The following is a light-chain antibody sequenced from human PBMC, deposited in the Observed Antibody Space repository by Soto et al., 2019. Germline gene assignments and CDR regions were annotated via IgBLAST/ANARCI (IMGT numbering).Light chain of an antibody. CDR2: GAS. Sequence: DIQMTQSPSSLSASVGDRVTITCRTSHNVNRYLNWYQQKSGKAPQVLIFGASTLQVGVPSRFAGSGSGTDFTLTISSLQPEDIGTYYCQQSYNSPQTFGQGTKVDIK. CDR1: HNVNRY. CDR3: QQSYNSPQT. J-gene: IGKJ2*01. V-gene: IGKV1-39*01.